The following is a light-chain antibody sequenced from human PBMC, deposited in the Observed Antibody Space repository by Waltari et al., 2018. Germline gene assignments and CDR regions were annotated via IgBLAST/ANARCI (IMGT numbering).Light chain of an antibody. CDR2: DVS. Sequence: QSALTQPASVSGSPGQSITISCTGTSSDVGGYNYVSRYQQHPGKAPNLMIYDVSNRPSGVSNRFSGSKSGNTASLTISGLQAEDEADYYCSSYTSSSTLEVLGGGTKLTVL. CDR1: SSDVGGYNY. J-gene: IGLJ2*01. V-gene: IGLV2-14*01. CDR3: SSYTSSSTLEV.